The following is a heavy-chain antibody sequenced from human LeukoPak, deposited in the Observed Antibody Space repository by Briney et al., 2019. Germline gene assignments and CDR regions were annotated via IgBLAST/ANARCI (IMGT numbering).Heavy chain of an antibody. CDR2: ISGSGGST. Sequence: PGASLRLSCAASGFTFSSYAMSWVRQAPGKGLEWVSAISGSGGSTYYADSVKGRFTISRDNSKNTLYLQMNSLRAEDTAVYYCARCITIFGAVSYYYGMDVWGQGTTVTVSS. J-gene: IGHJ6*02. CDR3: ARCITIFGAVSYYYGMDV. D-gene: IGHD3-3*01. CDR1: GFTFSSYA. V-gene: IGHV3-23*01.